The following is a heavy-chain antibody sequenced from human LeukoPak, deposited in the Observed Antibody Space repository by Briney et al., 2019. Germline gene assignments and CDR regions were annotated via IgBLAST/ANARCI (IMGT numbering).Heavy chain of an antibody. CDR1: GYTFTSYA. CDR3: ARDRSNDYVWGSYRYPFDC. V-gene: IGHV7-4-1*02. D-gene: IGHD3-16*02. J-gene: IGHJ4*02. CDR2: INTNTGNP. Sequence: ASVKDSCKASGYTFTSYAMNWVRQAPGQGLEWMGWINTNTGNPTHAQGFTGRFVFSLDTSVSTAYLQISSLKAEDTAVYYCARDRSNDYVWGSYRYPFDCWGQGTLVTVSS.